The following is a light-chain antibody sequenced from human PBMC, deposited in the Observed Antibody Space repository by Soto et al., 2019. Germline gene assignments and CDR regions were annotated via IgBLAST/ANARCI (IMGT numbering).Light chain of an antibody. Sequence: QAVVTQSPSASASLGXXVKLTCTLXXXXSTNAIAWHQQQSEKGPRFLMKINYDGTHSKGDGFFDRFSGSSSGAERHLSISSLQSEDEADYYCQSLGTGIQVFGGGTKLTVL. CDR2: INYDGTH. CDR3: QSLGTGIQV. J-gene: IGLJ3*02. V-gene: IGLV4-69*01. CDR1: XXXSTNA.